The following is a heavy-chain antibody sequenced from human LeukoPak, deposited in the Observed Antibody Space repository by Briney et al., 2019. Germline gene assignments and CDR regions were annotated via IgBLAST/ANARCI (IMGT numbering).Heavy chain of an antibody. CDR1: GFTFSSYS. CDR3: ARSSTLTSDY. V-gene: IGHV3-48*01. CDR2: ISSVSSTI. J-gene: IGHJ4*02. Sequence: GGSLRLSCAASGFTFSSYSMNWVRQAPGKGLEWVSYISSVSSTIYYADSVKGRFTISRDNARNSLYLQMNSLRVEDTAVYYCARSSTLTSDYWGQGTLVTVS.